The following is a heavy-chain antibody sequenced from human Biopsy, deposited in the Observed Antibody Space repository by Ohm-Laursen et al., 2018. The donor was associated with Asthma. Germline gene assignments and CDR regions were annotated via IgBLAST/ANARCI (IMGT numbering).Heavy chain of an antibody. V-gene: IGHV4-39*01. J-gene: IGHJ6*02. CDR3: ARRITIFGVVQKDHGMDA. D-gene: IGHD3-3*01. CDR2: IPYGGKT. Sequence: TLSLTCTVSGGSMTPTSHYWDWIRQAPGKGLEWIGYIPYGGKTSYNLSLKNRVTISRDTSKNQFSLRLTSVTAADTAVYFCARRITIFGVVQKDHGMDAWGQGTTVIVSS. CDR1: GGSMTPTSHY.